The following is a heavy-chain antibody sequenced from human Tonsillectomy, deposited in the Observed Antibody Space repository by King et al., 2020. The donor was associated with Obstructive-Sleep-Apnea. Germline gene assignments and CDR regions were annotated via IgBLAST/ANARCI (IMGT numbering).Heavy chain of an antibody. J-gene: IGHJ4*02. CDR3: ARGLGTGGDY. Sequence: VQLQESGPGLVKPSQTLSLTCTVSGGSISSGGYYWSWIRQHPGKGLEWIGYIYYSGSTYYNPSLKSRVTVSVDMSKNQFFLRLTSATAADTAVYFCARGLGTGGDYWGQGTLVTVSS. V-gene: IGHV4-31*03. CDR2: IYYSGST. CDR1: GGSISSGGYY. D-gene: IGHD3/OR15-3a*01.